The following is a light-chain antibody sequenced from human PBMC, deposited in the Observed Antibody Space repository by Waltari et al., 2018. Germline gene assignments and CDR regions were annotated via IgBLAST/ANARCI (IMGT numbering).Light chain of an antibody. CDR3: AAWDSSLSAGL. V-gene: IGLV1-51*02. Sequence: VSWYQQFPGTAPKLLIYENNKRPSGVSDRFSGSKSGTSASLTITGLQSEDEAAYYCAAWDSSLSAGLFGGGTRLTV. CDR2: ENN. J-gene: IGLJ7*01.